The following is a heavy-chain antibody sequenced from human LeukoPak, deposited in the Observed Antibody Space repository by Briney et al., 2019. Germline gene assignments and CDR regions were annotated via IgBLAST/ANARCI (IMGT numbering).Heavy chain of an antibody. V-gene: IGHV3-30*18. Sequence: GGSLRLSCAASGFTFSSYGMHWVRQAPGKGLEWVAVISYDGSNKYYADSVKGRFTISRDNSKNTLYLQMNSLRAEDTAVYYCAKSVVRGVLFAFDIWGQGTMVTVSS. CDR3: AKSVVRGVLFAFDI. CDR1: GFTFSSYG. CDR2: ISYDGSNK. D-gene: IGHD3-10*01. J-gene: IGHJ3*02.